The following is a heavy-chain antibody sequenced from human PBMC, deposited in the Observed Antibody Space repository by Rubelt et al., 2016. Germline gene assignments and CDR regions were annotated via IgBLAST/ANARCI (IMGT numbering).Heavy chain of an antibody. CDR2: INHSGST. D-gene: IGHD3-22*01. J-gene: IGHJ4*02. Sequence: EWIGEINHSGSTYYNPSLKSRVTISVDTSKNQFSLKLSSVTAADTAVYYCARDDSAIYDSSGYYSAPSYFFDYWGQGTPITVSS. CDR3: ARDDSAIYDSSGYYSAPSYFFDY. V-gene: IGHV4-34*01.